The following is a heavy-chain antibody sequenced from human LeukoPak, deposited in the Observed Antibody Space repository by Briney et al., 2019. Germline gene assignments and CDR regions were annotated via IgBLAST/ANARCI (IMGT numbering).Heavy chain of an antibody. J-gene: IGHJ3*02. V-gene: IGHV4-34*01. Sequence: SETLSLTCAVYGGSFSGYYWSWIRQPPGKGLEWIWEINHSGSTNYNPSLKSRVTISVDTSKNQFSLKLSSVTAADTAVYYCARLPGGYCSGGSCLYAFDIWGQGTMVTVSS. D-gene: IGHD2-15*01. CDR3: ARLPGGYCSGGSCLYAFDI. CDR1: GGSFSGYY. CDR2: INHSGST.